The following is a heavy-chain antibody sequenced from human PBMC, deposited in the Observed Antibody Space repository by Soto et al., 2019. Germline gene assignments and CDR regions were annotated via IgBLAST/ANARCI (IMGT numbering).Heavy chain of an antibody. CDR1: GFSLSTAGVG. D-gene: IGHD2-2*01. CDR3: THFSEGCSSTRCSFDY. Sequence: QITLKESGPTLVKPTQTLTLTCTFSGFSLSTAGVGVGWIRQPPGKTLEWFALIYWDDDKRYRPSLKSRLTVTKDTSKNQVVLTMTNMDPVDTATYYCTHFSEGCSSTRCSFDYWGQGTLVTVSS. J-gene: IGHJ4*02. V-gene: IGHV2-5*02. CDR2: IYWDDDK.